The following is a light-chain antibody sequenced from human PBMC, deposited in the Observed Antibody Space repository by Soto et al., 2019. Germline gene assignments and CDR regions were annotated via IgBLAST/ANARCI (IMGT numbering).Light chain of an antibody. CDR2: EVS. Sequence: QSALTQPASVSGSPGQSITISCTGTSSDVGGYNYVSWYQQHPGKAPKLMIYEVSNRPSGVSNRFSGPKSGNTASLTISGLQAEDEADYYCSSYTSSSTRVFGTGTKVT. CDR3: SSYTSSSTRV. V-gene: IGLV2-14*01. J-gene: IGLJ1*01. CDR1: SSDVGGYNY.